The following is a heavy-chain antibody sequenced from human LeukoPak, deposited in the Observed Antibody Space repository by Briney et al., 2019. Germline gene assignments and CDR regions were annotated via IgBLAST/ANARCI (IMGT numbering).Heavy chain of an antibody. D-gene: IGHD3-10*01. J-gene: IGHJ4*02. V-gene: IGHV1-18*01. CDR2: ISAYSGNT. Sequence: ASVKVSCKASGYTFTSYGISWVRQAPGQGLEWMGWISAYSGNTNYAQKLQGRVTMTTDTSTSTAYMELRSLRSDDTAVYYCARDSRMVRGVGSFDYWGQGTLVTVSS. CDR1: GYTFTSYG. CDR3: ARDSRMVRGVGSFDY.